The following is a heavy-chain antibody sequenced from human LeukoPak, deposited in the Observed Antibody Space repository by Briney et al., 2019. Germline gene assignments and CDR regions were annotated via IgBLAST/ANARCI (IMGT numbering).Heavy chain of an antibody. D-gene: IGHD2-2*01. CDR1: GGSFSAYY. Sequence: PSETLSLTCAVYGGSFSAYYWSWIRQSPGKGLEWIGEINHSGNTNYNPSLKSRVTLSADTSKNQFSLKVRSATAADTAVYFCARGGHCTSTDCYNWLDPWAREPPSLSPQ. J-gene: IGHJ5*02. CDR3: ARGGHCTSTDCYNWLDP. V-gene: IGHV4-34*01. CDR2: INHSGNT.